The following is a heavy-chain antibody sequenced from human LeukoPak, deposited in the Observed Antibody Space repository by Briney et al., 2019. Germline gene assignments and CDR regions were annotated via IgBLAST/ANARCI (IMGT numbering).Heavy chain of an antibody. D-gene: IGHD6-13*01. CDR3: ARARFSSSWLGMDV. J-gene: IGHJ6*02. Sequence: PSETLSLTCTVSGGSISSSSYYWGWIRQPPGKGLEWIGYIYYSGSTNYNPSLKSRVTISVDTSKNQFSLKLSSVTAADTAVYYCARARFSSSWLGMDVWGQGTTVTVSS. CDR2: IYYSGST. V-gene: IGHV4-61*05. CDR1: GGSISSSSYY.